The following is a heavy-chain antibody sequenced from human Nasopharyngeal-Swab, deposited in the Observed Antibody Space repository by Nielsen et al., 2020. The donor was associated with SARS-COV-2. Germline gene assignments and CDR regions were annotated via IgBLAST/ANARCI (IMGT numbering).Heavy chain of an antibody. V-gene: IGHV3-7*01. CDR3: ARDKGLRDYVWGSYRSSCYYYNGMDV. CDR1: GFTVSSNW. J-gene: IGHJ6*02. CDR2: IKQDGSEK. D-gene: IGHD3-16*02. Sequence: GESLKISWAASGFTVSSNWMGWVRQAPGKGLEGVANIKQDGSEKYYVDSVKGRFTISRDNAKNSLYLQMNSLRAEDTAVYYCARDKGLRDYVWGSYRSSCYYYNGMDVWGHGTTVTVSS.